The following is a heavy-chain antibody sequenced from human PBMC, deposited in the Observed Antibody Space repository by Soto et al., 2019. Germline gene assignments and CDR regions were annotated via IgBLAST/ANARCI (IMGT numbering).Heavy chain of an antibody. CDR2: IKSKTDGGTT. CDR3: TTDSMVVRAFDY. D-gene: IGHD3-22*01. V-gene: IGHV3-15*01. Sequence: EVQLVESGGDLVKSGGSLRLSCAASGFTFSNAWMTWVRQAPGKGLEWVGRIKSKTDGGTTDYAAPVKGRFTISRDDSKNTLYLQMNSLKTEDTAVYYCTTDSMVVRAFDYWGQGTLVTVSS. CDR1: GFTFSNAW. J-gene: IGHJ4*02.